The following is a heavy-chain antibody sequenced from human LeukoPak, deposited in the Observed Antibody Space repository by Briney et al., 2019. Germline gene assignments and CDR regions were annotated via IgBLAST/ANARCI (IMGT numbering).Heavy chain of an antibody. D-gene: IGHD3-3*01. CDR1: GFTFSSYS. CDR2: ISSSSSTI. J-gene: IGHJ4*02. Sequence: PGGSLRLSCAASGFTFSSYSMNWFRQAPGKGLEWVSYISSSSSTIYYADSVKGRFTISRDNAKDSLYLQMNSLRVEDTAVYFCARGLFGVINPTDYWGQGTLVTVSS. CDR3: ARGLFGVINPTDY. V-gene: IGHV3-48*04.